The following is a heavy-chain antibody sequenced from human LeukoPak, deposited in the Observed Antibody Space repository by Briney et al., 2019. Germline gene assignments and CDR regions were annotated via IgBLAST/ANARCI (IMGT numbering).Heavy chain of an antibody. D-gene: IGHD6-19*01. CDR3: ATEIAVADDFLDY. J-gene: IGHJ4*02. CDR2: ISSSSSYT. Sequence: KAGGSLRLSCAASGFIFSNYGMSWIRQAPGKGLEWVSYISSSSSYTNYADSVKGRFTISRDNAKNSLYLQMNSLRAEDTAVYYCATEIAVADDFLDYWGQGTLVTVSS. V-gene: IGHV3-11*06. CDR1: GFIFSNYG.